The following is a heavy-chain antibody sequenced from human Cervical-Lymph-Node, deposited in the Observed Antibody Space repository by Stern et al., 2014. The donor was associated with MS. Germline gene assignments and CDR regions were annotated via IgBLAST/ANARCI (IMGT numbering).Heavy chain of an antibody. CDR2: IGSGGDT. CDR3: AREVEDSRSSGWHFDL. Sequence: VQLGQSGGVLVQPGGSLRLSCAASGSTFSSYDMHWVRQATGKRLEWVSAIGSGGDTYYSGSVKGRFTSSRENAKNSLYLQMNSLRAGDTAVYYCAREVEDSRSSGWHFDLWGRGTLVTVSS. J-gene: IGHJ2*01. CDR1: GSTFSSYD. D-gene: IGHD6-6*01. V-gene: IGHV3-13*01.